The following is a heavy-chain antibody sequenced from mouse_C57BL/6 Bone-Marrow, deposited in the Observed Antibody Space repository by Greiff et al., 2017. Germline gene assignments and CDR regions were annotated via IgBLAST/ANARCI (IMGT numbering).Heavy chain of an antibody. CDR2: IRNKANNHAT. J-gene: IGHJ2*01. Sequence: EVQLVESGGGLVQPGGSMKLSCAASGFTFSDAWMDWVRQSPEKGLEWVAEIRNKANNHATYYAESVKGRFTISRDDSKSSVYLQMNSLRAEDTGIYYCTRGGLLYFDYWGQGTTLTVSS. CDR1: GFTFSDAW. V-gene: IGHV6-6*01. D-gene: IGHD6-1*01. CDR3: TRGGLLYFDY.